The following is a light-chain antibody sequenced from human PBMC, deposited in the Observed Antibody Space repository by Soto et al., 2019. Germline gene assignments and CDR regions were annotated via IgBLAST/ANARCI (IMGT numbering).Light chain of an antibody. CDR1: QSVSSGY. J-gene: IGKJ3*01. Sequence: EIVLTQSPGTLSLSPGERATLSCRASQSVSSGYLAWYQQKPGQAPRLLIYGASSRATGIPDRFSGGGSGTDFTLTITGLEPEDFAVYYCQHYPTSPPFTFGPGTRVDI. CDR2: GAS. V-gene: IGKV3-20*01. CDR3: QHYPTSPPFT.